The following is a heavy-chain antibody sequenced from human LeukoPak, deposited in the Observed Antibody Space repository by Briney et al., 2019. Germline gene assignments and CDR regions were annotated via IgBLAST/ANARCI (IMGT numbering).Heavy chain of an antibody. CDR1: GFTFSDYY. Sequence: PGGSLRLSCAASGFTFSDYYMSWIRQAPGKGLEWVSYISSSGSTIYYADSVKGRFTISRDNAKNSLYLQMNSLRAEDTAVYYCARDALYTSSWRDAFDIWGQGTMVTVSS. CDR3: ARDALYTSSWRDAFDI. J-gene: IGHJ3*02. CDR2: ISSSGSTI. V-gene: IGHV3-11*04. D-gene: IGHD6-13*01.